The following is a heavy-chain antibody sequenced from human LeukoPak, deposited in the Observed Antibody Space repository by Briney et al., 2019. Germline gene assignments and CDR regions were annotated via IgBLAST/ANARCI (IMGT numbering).Heavy chain of an antibody. CDR3: ARDAYDSSGYYSRD. D-gene: IGHD3-22*01. V-gene: IGHV4-59*01. J-gene: IGHJ4*02. CDR2: IYYSGST. CDR1: GGSISSYY. Sequence: PSETLSLTCTVSGGSISSYYWSWIRQPPGKGLEWIGYIYYSGSTNYNPSLKSRVTISVDTSKNQFSLKLSSVTAADTAVYYCARDAYDSSGYYSRDWGQGTLVTASS.